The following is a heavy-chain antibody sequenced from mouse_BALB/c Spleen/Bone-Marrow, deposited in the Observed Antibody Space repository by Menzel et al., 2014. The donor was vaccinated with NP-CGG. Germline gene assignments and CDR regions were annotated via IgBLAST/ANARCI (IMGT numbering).Heavy chain of an antibody. D-gene: IGHD3-1*01. J-gene: IGHJ3*01. CDR3: ARRGHGFAWFAY. CDR1: GYTFSSYW. V-gene: IGHV1-9*01. CDR2: ILPGSGST. Sequence: QVQLKESGTELMKPGASVKISCKATGYTFSSYWIEWVNQRPGHGLEWIGEILPGSGSTNYNEKFKGKATFTADTSSNAAYMQLSSLTSEDSAVYYCARRGHGFAWFAYWGQGTLVTVSA.